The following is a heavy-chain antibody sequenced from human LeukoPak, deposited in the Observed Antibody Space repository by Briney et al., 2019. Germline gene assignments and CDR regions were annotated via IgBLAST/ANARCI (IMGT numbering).Heavy chain of an antibody. CDR3: ARAVDYYDSSVYFDY. V-gene: IGHV4-39*07. CDR2: IYYSGST. J-gene: IGHJ4*02. CDR1: GGSISSNTYY. Sequence: SETLSLTCTVSGGSISSNTYYWGWIRQPPGKGLEWIGSIYYSGSTYYNLSLKSRVTISVDTSKNQFSLKLSSVTAADTAVYYCARAVDYYDSSVYFDYWGQGTLVTVSS. D-gene: IGHD3-22*01.